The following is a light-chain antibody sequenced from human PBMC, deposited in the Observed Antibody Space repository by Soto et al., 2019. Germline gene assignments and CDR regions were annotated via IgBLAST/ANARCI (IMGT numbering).Light chain of an antibody. V-gene: IGLV2-8*01. J-gene: IGLJ3*02. CDR3: SSYAGSNNVV. Sequence: QSALTQPPSASGSPGQSVTISFTGTSSDVGGYNYVSWYQQHPGKAPKLMIYEVSKRPSGVPDRFSGSKSGNTASLTVSGLQAEYEADYYCSSYAGSNNVVFGGGTKLTVL. CDR1: SSDVGGYNY. CDR2: EVS.